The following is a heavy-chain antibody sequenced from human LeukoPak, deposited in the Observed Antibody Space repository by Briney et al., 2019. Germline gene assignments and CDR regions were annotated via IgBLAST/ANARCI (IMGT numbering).Heavy chain of an antibody. CDR1: GFTVSSNY. V-gene: IGHV3-7*01. CDR3: ARETAAAGTFYYYMDV. J-gene: IGHJ6*03. CDR2: IKQDGSEK. Sequence: GGSLRLSCAASGFTVSSNYMSWVRQAPGKGLEWVANIKQDGSEKYYVDSVKGRFTISRDNAKNSLYLQMNSLRAEDTAVYYCARETAAAGTFYYYMDVWGKGTTVTISS. D-gene: IGHD6-13*01.